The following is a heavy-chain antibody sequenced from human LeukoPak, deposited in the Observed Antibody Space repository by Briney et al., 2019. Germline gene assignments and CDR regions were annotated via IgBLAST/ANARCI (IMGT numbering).Heavy chain of an antibody. J-gene: IGHJ4*02. CDR2: ISAYNGNT. V-gene: IGHV1-18*01. D-gene: IGHD6-19*01. CDR1: GYTFTSYG. CDR3: ARPTDNGGWDY. Sequence: ASVKVSCKASGYTFTSYGISWVRQAPGQGLEWMGWISAYNGNTNYAQKLQGRVTMTTDTSTSTAYMELSSLRSEDTAVYYCARPTDNGGWDYWGQGTLITVSS.